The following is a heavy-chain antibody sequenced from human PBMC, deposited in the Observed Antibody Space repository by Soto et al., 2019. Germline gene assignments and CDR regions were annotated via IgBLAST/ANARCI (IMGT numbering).Heavy chain of an antibody. D-gene: IGHD5-12*01. Sequence: QLQLVQSGAEVERPGASVRVSCKAYGYAFSKYGISWIRQAPGQGLEWMGWIRPDNGDTNYAQKFQGRVTMTTDTSSSTAYMELRSLRYDDTAVYYCATSYDSGFDPWGQGTLVSVSS. V-gene: IGHV1-18*04. CDR2: IRPDNGDT. CDR3: ATSYDSGFDP. J-gene: IGHJ5*02. CDR1: GYAFSKYG.